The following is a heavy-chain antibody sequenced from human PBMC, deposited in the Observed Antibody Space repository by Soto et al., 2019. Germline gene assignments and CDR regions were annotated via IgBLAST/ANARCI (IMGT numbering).Heavy chain of an antibody. Sequence: VGALRLSCAAPVFTFSSHWMHWVRQAPGKGLVWVSRINSDGSSTSYADSVKGRFTISRDNAKNTLYLQMNSLRAEDTAVYYCARRNDIVLVPAAEHIYYYYGMDVWGQGTTVTVSS. CDR3: ARRNDIVLVPAAEHIYYYYGMDV. CDR2: INSDGSST. V-gene: IGHV3-74*01. CDR1: VFTFSSHW. J-gene: IGHJ6*02. D-gene: IGHD2-2*01.